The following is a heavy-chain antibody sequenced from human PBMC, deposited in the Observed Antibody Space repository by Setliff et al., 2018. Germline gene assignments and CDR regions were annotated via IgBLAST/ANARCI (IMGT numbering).Heavy chain of an antibody. D-gene: IGHD1-20*01. CDR1: GFTFTSSA. V-gene: IGHV1-58*01. CDR2: IVVGSGNT. J-gene: IGHJ4*01. Sequence: GASVKVSCKASGFTFTSSAVQWVRQARGQRLEWIGWIVVGSGNTNYAQKFQGRVTMTRDTSTSTVSMELSSLRSEDTAVYYCARDGNNWNDLDYWGHGTLVTVSS. CDR3: ARDGNNWNDLDY.